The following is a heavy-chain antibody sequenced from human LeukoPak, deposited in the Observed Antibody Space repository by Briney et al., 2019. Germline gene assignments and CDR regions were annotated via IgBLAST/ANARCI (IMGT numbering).Heavy chain of an antibody. D-gene: IGHD6-13*01. V-gene: IGHV4-61*02. J-gene: IGHJ4*02. CDR2: IYTSGST. Sequence: NSSETLSLTCTVSGGSISSGSYYWSWIRQPAGKGLEWIGRIYTSGSTNYNPSLKSRVTISVDTSKNQFSLKLSSVTAADTAVYYCASGISSSWYEGYFDYWGQGTLVTVSS. CDR1: GGSISSGSYY. CDR3: ASGISSSWYEGYFDY.